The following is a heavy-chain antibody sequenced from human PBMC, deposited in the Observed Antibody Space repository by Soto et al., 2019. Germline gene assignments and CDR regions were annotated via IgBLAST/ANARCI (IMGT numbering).Heavy chain of an antibody. D-gene: IGHD3-3*01. V-gene: IGHV3-7*01. CDR3: ARDGRITIFGVVIVYGMDV. Sequence: GSLRLSCAASGFTFSSYWMSWVRQAPGKGLEWVANIKQDGSEKYYVDSVKGRFTISRDNAKNSLYLQMNSLRAEDTAVYYCARDGRITIFGVVIVYGMDVWGQGTTVTVSS. CDR2: IKQDGSEK. J-gene: IGHJ6*02. CDR1: GFTFSSYW.